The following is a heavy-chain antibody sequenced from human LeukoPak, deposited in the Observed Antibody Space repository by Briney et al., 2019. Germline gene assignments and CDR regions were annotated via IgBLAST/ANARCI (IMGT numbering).Heavy chain of an antibody. CDR2: FDPEDGET. Sequence: ASVKVSCKVSGYTLTELSMRWVRQAPGKGLEWMGGFDPEDGETIYAQKFQGRVTMTEDTSTDTAYMELSSLRSEDTAVYYCATGELGDYDYVWGSSLFDYWGQGTLVTVSS. CDR3: ATGELGDYDYVWGSSLFDY. V-gene: IGHV1-24*01. CDR1: GYTLTELS. J-gene: IGHJ4*02. D-gene: IGHD3-16*01.